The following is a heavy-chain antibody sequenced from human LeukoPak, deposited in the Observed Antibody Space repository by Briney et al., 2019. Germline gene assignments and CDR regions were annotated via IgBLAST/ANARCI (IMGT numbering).Heavy chain of an antibody. V-gene: IGHV3-30*18. D-gene: IGHD3-3*01. CDR2: ISYDGSNK. CDR3: AKEWKFLEWLPWFDP. CDR1: GFTFSSYG. J-gene: IGHJ5*02. Sequence: GGSLRLSCAASGFTFSSYGMHWVRQAPGKGLEWVAVISYDGSNKYYADSVKGRFTISRDNSKNTLYLQMNSLRAEDTAVYYCAKEWKFLEWLPWFDPWGQGTLVTVSS.